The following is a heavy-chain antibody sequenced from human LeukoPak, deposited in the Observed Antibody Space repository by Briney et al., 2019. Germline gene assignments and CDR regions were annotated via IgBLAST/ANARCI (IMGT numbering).Heavy chain of an antibody. Sequence: PSETLSLTCTVSGGSISSYYWSWIRQPPGKGLEWIGYIYYSGSTNYNPSLKSRVTISVDTSKNQFSLKLSSVTAADTAVYYCAREVGYYYYYMDVWGKGTTVTVSS. J-gene: IGHJ6*03. CDR2: IYYSGST. CDR1: GGSISSYY. V-gene: IGHV4-59*01. D-gene: IGHD3-10*01. CDR3: AREVGYYYYYMDV.